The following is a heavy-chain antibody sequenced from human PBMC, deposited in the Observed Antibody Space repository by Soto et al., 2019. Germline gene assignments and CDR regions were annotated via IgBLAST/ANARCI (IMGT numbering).Heavy chain of an antibody. V-gene: IGHV1-69*01. CDR3: ARDRDDYGSGNYYNRIDF. J-gene: IGHJ4*02. CDR1: GGIFSTYA. CDR2: IIPIFGTP. Sequence: QVQLVQSGAEAKKHASSVKVSCKASGGIFSTYAIIWLRQAPGQGLEWMGGIIPIFGTPNYAQRFQGRVTITADESTSTAYMELSRLRSEDTAVYYCARDRDDYGSGNYYNRIDFWGQGTLVTVSS. D-gene: IGHD3-10*01.